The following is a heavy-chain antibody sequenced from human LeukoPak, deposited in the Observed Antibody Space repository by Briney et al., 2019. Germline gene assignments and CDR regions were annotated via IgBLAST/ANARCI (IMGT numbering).Heavy chain of an antibody. CDR1: GYTFTGYY. Sequence: ASVKVSCKASGYTFTGYYMHWVRQAPGQGLEWMGIINPSGGSTSYAQKFQGRVTMTRDTSTSTVYMELSSLRSEDTAVYYCAREGVGGSPGYSSGPYGMDVWGKATTVTVSS. V-gene: IGHV1-46*01. CDR3: AREGVGGSPGYSSGPYGMDV. J-gene: IGHJ6*04. CDR2: INPSGGST. D-gene: IGHD6-19*01.